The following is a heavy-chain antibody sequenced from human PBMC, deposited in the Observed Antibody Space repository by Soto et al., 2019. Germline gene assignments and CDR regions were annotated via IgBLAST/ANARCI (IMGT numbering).Heavy chain of an antibody. CDR1: GGSISSSNW. Sequence: SETLSLTCAVSGGSISSSNWWSWVRQPPGKGLEWIGEIYHSGSTNYNPSLKSRVTISVDRSKNQFSLKLSSVTAADTAVYYCARSRDGYNQFTYWGQGTLVTVSS. CDR2: IYHSGST. V-gene: IGHV4-4*02. J-gene: IGHJ4*02. D-gene: IGHD5-12*01. CDR3: ARSRDGYNQFTY.